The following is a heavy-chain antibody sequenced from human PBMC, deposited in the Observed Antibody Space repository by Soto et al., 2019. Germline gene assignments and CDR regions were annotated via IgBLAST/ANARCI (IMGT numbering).Heavy chain of an antibody. CDR2: IYYSGST. Sequence: PSETLSLTCTVSGGSISSYYWSWIRQPPGKGLEWIGYIYYSGSTNYNPSLKSRVTISVDTSKNQFSLQMSSVTAADTAVYYCATWATRYYCDSLRQGPLVYVSS. CDR3: ATWATRYYCDS. J-gene: IGHJ4*02. CDR1: GGSISSYY. D-gene: IGHD2-2*01. V-gene: IGHV4-59*01.